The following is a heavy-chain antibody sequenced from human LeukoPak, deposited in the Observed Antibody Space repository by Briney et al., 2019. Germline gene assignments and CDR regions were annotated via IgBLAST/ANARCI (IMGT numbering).Heavy chain of an antibody. CDR1: GFTFSDYA. D-gene: IGHD3-22*01. CDR2: IRGSGGTT. J-gene: IGHJ4*02. Sequence: PGGSLRLSCAASGFTFSDYAMSWVRQAPGKGLEWVSSIRGSGGTTYYADSVKGRFTISRDNSKNTLYLQMHSLGAEDTAVYYCAKQSFVPYYYDSSGYNDYWGQGTLVTVSS. CDR3: AKQSFVPYYYDSSGYNDY. V-gene: IGHV3-23*01.